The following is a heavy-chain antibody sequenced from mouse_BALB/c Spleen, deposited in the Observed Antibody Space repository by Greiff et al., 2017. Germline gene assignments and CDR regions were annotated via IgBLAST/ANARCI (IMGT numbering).Heavy chain of an antibody. J-gene: IGHJ4*01. D-gene: IGHD3-3*01. V-gene: IGHV3-2*02. CDR2: ISYSGST. CDR3: ARKGSGTGFHYYAMDY. CDR1: GYSITSDYA. Sequence: EVKLMESGPGLVIPSQSLSLTCTVTGYSITSDYAWNWIRQFPGNKLEWMGYISYSGSTSYNPSLKSRISITRDTSKNQFFLQLNSVTTEDTATYYCARKGSGTGFHYYAMDYWGQGTSVTVSS.